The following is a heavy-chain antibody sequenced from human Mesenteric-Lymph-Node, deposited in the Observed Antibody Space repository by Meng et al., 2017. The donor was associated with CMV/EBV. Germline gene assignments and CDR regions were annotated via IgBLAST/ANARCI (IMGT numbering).Heavy chain of an antibody. J-gene: IGHJ4*02. D-gene: IGHD6-13*01. CDR1: GFTFSSSY. Sequence: GESLKISCAASGFTFSSSYMYWVRQVPGKGLVWVSRVIPDGSGTGYADAVKGRFTISRDNAKNTLYLQMNSLRAEDTAVYYCARVKAVAGEPLDYWGQGTLVTVSS. CDR2: VIPDGSGT. V-gene: IGHV3-74*01. CDR3: ARVKAVAGEPLDY.